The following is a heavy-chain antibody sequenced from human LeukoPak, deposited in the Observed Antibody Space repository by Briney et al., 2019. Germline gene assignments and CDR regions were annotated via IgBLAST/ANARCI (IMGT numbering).Heavy chain of an antibody. CDR2: INPSGGST. D-gene: IGHD3-22*01. V-gene: IGHV1-46*01. Sequence: ASVKVSCKASGYTFTSYYMHWVRQAPGQGLEWMGIINPSGGSTSYAQKFQGRVTMTRDTSTSTVYMELSSLGSEDTAVYYCATLPTGGYDNSGYYYVDYWGQGTLVTVSS. CDR3: ATLPTGGYDNSGYYYVDY. J-gene: IGHJ4*02. CDR1: GYTFTSYY.